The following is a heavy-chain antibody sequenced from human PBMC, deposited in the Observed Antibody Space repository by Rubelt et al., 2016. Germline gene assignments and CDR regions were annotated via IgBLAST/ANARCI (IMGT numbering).Heavy chain of an antibody. Sequence: QLQLQESGPGLVKPSETLSLTCTVSGGSISSSSYYWGWIRQPPGKGLEWIGSIYYSGSTYYNPSLKSRVTISVDTSKNQFSLKLSSVTAADTAVYYCARHSSGWDDNFDYWGQGTLVTVSS. CDR3: ARHSSGWDDNFDY. CDR2: IYYSGST. J-gene: IGHJ4*02. CDR1: GGSISSSSYY. V-gene: IGHV4-39*01. D-gene: IGHD6-19*01.